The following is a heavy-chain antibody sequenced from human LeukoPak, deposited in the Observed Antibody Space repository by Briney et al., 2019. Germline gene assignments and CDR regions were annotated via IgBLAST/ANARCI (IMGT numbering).Heavy chain of an antibody. CDR1: GGSFSGYY. CDR3: AREGSGSLFYYGVDV. CDR2: INHRGST. V-gene: IGHV4-34*01. D-gene: IGHD3-10*01. Sequence: KPSETLSLTCAVYGGSFSGYYWSWIRQPPGKGLEWIGEINHRGSTNYNPSLKSRVTISADTSKKQFSLKLTSVTAADSAVYYCAREGSGSLFYYGVDVWGQGTTVSVSS. J-gene: IGHJ6*02.